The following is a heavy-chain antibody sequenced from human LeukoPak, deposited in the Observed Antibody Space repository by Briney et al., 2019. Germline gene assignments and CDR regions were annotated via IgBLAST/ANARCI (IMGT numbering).Heavy chain of an antibody. CDR1: GGSISSYY. J-gene: IGHJ6*03. V-gene: IGHV4-4*07. CDR2: IYTSGST. D-gene: IGHD2-2*01. CDR3: ARGGIYCSSTSCYSPYYYYMDV. Sequence: SETLSLTCTVSGGSISSYYWSWIRQPAGKGLEWIGRIYTSGSTNYNPSLKSRVTMSVDTSKNQLSLKLSSVTAADTAVYYCARGGIYCSSTSCYSPYYYYMDVWGKGTTVTVSS.